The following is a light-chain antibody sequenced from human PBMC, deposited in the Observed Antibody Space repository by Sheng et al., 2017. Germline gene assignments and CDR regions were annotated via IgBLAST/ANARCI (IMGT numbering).Light chain of an antibody. V-gene: IGKV1-16*02. CDR1: QDIRNY. CDR2: AAS. Sequence: DIQMTQSPSSLSASVGDRVTITCRASQDIRNYLAWFQQKPGRPPKPLIYAASTLQSGVPSKFSGSGSGTDFTLTITSLQPEDFATYYCQQYSSYPYTFGQGTKLEIK. J-gene: IGKJ2*01. CDR3: QQYSSYPYT.